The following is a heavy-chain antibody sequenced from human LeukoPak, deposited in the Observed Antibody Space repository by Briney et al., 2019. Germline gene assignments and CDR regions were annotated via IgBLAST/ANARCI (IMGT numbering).Heavy chain of an antibody. CDR2: INPNSGGT. CDR3: ARAKTAYYYDSSGYQIDY. Sequence: ASVNVSCKASGYTFTGYYMHWVRQAPGQGLEWMGWINPNSGGTNYAQKFQGRVTMTRDTSISTAYMELSRLRSDDTAVYYCARAKTAYYYDSSGYQIDYWGQGTLVTVSS. V-gene: IGHV1-2*02. J-gene: IGHJ4*02. CDR1: GYTFTGYY. D-gene: IGHD3-22*01.